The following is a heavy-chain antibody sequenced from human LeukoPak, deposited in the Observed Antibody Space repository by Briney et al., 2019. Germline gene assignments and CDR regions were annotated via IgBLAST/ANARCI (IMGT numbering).Heavy chain of an antibody. CDR3: ARARATTYFDY. CDR2: ISSNGGST. V-gene: IGHV3-64*01. D-gene: IGHD1-26*01. Sequence: GGSLRLSCAASGFTFSSYSMNWVRQAPGKGLEYVSAISSNGGSTYYANSVKGRFTISRDNSKNTLYLQMGSLRAEDMAVYYCARARATTYFDYWGQGTLVTVSS. CDR1: GFTFSSYS. J-gene: IGHJ4*02.